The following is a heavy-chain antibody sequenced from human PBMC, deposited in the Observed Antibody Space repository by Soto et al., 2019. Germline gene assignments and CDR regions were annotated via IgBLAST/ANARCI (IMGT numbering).Heavy chain of an antibody. Sequence: PSETLSLTCTVSGGSISSGGYYWSWIRQHPGKGLEWIGYIYYSGSTYYNPSLKSRVTISVDTSKNQFSLKLGSVTAADTAVYYCARDRYRATGYFDYWGQGTLVTVSS. CDR2: IYYSGST. D-gene: IGHD4-4*01. J-gene: IGHJ4*02. CDR1: GGSISSGGYY. V-gene: IGHV4-31*03. CDR3: ARDRYRATGYFDY.